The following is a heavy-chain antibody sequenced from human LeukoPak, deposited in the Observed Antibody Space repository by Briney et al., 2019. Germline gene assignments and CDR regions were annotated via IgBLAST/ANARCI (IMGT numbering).Heavy chain of an antibody. J-gene: IGHJ4*02. CDR3: ARGGSSRPDY. CDR1: GFTFSNYG. CDR2: ISSGSRTI. Sequence: PGGSLRLSCAASGFTFSNYGMNWVRQAPGKGLEWVLYISSGSRTINYADSVKGRFTVSRDNAKNSLYLKMNSLRAEDRAVYYCARGGSSRPDYWGQGTLVTVSS. V-gene: IGHV3-48*04.